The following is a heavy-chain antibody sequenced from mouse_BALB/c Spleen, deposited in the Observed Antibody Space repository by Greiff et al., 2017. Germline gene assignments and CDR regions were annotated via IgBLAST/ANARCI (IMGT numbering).Heavy chain of an antibody. CDR3: ARGSFTTVVPFAY. V-gene: IGHV3-2*02. CDR2: ISYSGST. Sequence: VQLKESGPGLVKPSQSLSLTCTVTGYSITSDYAWNWIRQFPGNKLEWMGYISYSGSTSYNPSLKSRISITRDTSKNQFFLQLNSVTTEDTATYYCARGSFTTVVPFAYWGQGTLVTVSA. J-gene: IGHJ3*01. D-gene: IGHD1-1*01. CDR1: GYSITSDYA.